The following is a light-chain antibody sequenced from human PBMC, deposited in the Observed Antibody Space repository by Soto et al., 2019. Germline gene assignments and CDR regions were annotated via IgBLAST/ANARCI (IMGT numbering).Light chain of an antibody. CDR1: QRVSSH. Sequence: ETVMTQSPVTLSVSPGDTATLSCRASQRVSSHLAWYQQKPGQAPRLLIYAASTRATGIPVRFSGSGSETEFTLTISSLEPEDFAVYYCQQRSNWPKTFGQGTKVDIK. CDR3: QQRSNWPKT. CDR2: AAS. J-gene: IGKJ1*01. V-gene: IGKV3-15*01.